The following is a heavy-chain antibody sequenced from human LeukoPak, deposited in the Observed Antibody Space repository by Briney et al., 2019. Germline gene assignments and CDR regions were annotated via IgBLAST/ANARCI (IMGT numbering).Heavy chain of an antibody. V-gene: IGHV1-18*04. CDR3: ARGESGSWDLMRAFDI. D-gene: IGHD3-3*01. CDR2: ISAYNGNT. CDR1: GYTFTGYY. J-gene: IGHJ3*02. Sequence: ASVKVSCKASGYTFTGYYMHWVRQAPGQGLEWMGWISAYNGNTNYAQKLQGRVTMTTDTSTSTAYMELRSLRSDDTAVYYCARGESGSWDLMRAFDIWGQGTMVTVSS.